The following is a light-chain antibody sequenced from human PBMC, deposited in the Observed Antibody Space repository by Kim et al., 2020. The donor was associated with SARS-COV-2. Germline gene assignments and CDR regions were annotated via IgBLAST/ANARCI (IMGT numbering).Light chain of an antibody. CDR2: SAS. V-gene: IGKV3-20*01. Sequence: LSPGERATVSCRASQSVSNTYLAWYQQKPGQAPRLLIYSASNRATGIPDRFSGSGSGTDFTLTISRLEPEDFAVYYCQQYATSRTFGQGTKVDIK. CDR1: QSVSNTY. CDR3: QQYATSRT. J-gene: IGKJ1*01.